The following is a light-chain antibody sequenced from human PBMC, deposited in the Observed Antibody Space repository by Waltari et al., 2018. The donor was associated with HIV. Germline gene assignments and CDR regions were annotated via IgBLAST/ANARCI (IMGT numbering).Light chain of an antibody. CDR2: KVS. J-gene: IGKJ4*01. CDR1: QSLVYSNGYTY. CDR3: MQSLQPPT. V-gene: IGKV2-30*01. Sequence: DVVMTQSPLSLPVTLGQPASISCKSSQSLVYSNGYTYLNWFQQRPGQSPRRLIYKVSNRDSGVPDRFSGSWSGTDFTLNISRVEAEDVVVYYFMQSLQPPTFGRGTKVEIK.